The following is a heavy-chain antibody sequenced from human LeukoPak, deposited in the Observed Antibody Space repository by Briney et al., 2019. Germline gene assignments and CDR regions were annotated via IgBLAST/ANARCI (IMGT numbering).Heavy chain of an antibody. D-gene: IGHD2-8*01. Sequence: GGSLRLSCAASGFTFSSYEMNWLRQAPGKGLEWVSYISSSGSTIYYADSVKGRFTISRDNAKNSLYLQMNSLRAEDTAVYYCARDTKRGPVYWGQGTLVTVSS. CDR1: GFTFSSYE. CDR2: ISSSGSTI. V-gene: IGHV3-48*03. J-gene: IGHJ4*02. CDR3: ARDTKRGPVY.